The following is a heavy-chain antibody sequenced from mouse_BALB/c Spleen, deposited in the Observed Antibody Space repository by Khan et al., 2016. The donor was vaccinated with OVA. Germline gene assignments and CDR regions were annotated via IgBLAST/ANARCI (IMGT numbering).Heavy chain of an antibody. CDR2: INTYTGEP. CDR3: ARGYWYFDV. CDR1: GYTFTNHA. V-gene: IGHV9-3-1*01. Sequence: QIQLVQSGPELKKPGETVKISCKASGYTFTNHAMNWVKQATGKGLKWMGWINTYTGEPTYSDDFKGRFAISLDTSASTAYLQINNLKNEDTATYCCARGYWYFDVWGAGTTVTVSS. J-gene: IGHJ1*01.